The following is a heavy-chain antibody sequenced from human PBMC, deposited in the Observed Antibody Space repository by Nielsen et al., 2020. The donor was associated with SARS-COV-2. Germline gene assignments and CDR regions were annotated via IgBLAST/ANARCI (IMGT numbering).Heavy chain of an antibody. CDR1: GGTFSSYA. D-gene: IGHD2-2*01. V-gene: IGHV1-69*04. CDR3: ARVEEAAMFYYYGMDV. J-gene: IGHJ6*02. CDR2: IIPILGIA. Sequence: SVKVSCKASGGTFSSYAISWVRQAPGQGLEWMGRIIPILGIANYAQKFQGRVTITADKSTSTAYMELSSLRSEDTAVYYCARVEEAAMFYYYGMDVWGQGTTVTVSS.